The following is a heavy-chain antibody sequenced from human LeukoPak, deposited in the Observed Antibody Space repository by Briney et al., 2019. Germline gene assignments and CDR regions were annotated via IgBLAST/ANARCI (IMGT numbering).Heavy chain of an antibody. CDR3: AKGYYDYVWGSYYFDY. D-gene: IGHD3-16*01. V-gene: IGHV3-23*01. J-gene: IGHJ4*02. Sequence: GGSLRLSCAASGFTFSSYAMSWVRQAPGMGLEWVSAISGSGGSTYYADSVKGRFTISRDNSRDTLYLQMNSLRAEDTAVYYCAKGYYDYVWGSYYFDYWGQGTLVTVSS. CDR1: GFTFSSYA. CDR2: ISGSGGST.